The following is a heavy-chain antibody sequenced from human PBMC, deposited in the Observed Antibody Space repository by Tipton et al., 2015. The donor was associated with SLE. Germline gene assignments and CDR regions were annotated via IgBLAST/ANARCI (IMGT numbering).Heavy chain of an antibody. D-gene: IGHD3-22*01. Sequence: GLVKPSETLSLTCTVSGGSISSYYWSWIRQPPGKGLEWIGYIYYSGSTNYNPSLKSPFTISVDTSKNQFSLKLSSVTAADTAVYYCARHYYDSSGFDYWGQGTLVTVSS. CDR1: GGSISSYY. CDR3: ARHYYDSSGFDY. J-gene: IGHJ4*02. CDR2: IYYSGST. V-gene: IGHV4-59*08.